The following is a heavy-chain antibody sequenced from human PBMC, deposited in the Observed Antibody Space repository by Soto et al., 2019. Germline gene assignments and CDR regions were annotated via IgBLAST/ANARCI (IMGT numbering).Heavy chain of an antibody. D-gene: IGHD6-13*01. CDR1: GFTFDDYG. CDR3: ARVRRYSSSWWGTGYFDF. V-gene: IGHV3-20*04. CDR2: INWNGGST. Sequence: GGSLRLSCVASGFTFDDYGMNWVRQGPGKGLEWVSGINWNGGSTGYADSVKGRFTISRDNAKNSLYLQMNSLRAEDTALYYCARVRRYSSSWWGTGYFDFWGQGTLVTVSS. J-gene: IGHJ4*02.